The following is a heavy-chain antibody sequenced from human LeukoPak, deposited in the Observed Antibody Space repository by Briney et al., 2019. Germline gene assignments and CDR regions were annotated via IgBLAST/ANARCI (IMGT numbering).Heavy chain of an antibody. D-gene: IGHD6-13*01. CDR3: AKIAAAGSAPFDY. CDR2: ISGSGGST. Sequence: GGSLRLSCAASGFTFSSYAMSWVRQAPGKGLEWVSAISGSGGSTYHADSVKGRFTISGDNSKNTLYLQMNSLRAEDTAVYYCAKIAAAGSAPFDYWGQGTLVTVSS. J-gene: IGHJ4*02. V-gene: IGHV3-23*01. CDR1: GFTFSSYA.